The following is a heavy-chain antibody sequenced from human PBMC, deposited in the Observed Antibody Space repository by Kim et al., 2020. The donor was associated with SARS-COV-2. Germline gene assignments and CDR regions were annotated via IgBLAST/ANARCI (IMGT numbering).Heavy chain of an antibody. CDR2: IIPIFGTA. Sequence: SVKVSCKASGGTFSSYAISWVRQAPGQGLEWMGGIIPIFGTANYAQKFQGRVTITADESTSTAYMELSSLRSEDTAVYYCAKLGYCSGGSCTSAVRTPHHYCYYGMDVWGQGTTVTVSS. D-gene: IGHD2-15*01. CDR3: AKLGYCSGGSCTSAVRTPHHYCYYGMDV. CDR1: GGTFSSYA. J-gene: IGHJ6*02. V-gene: IGHV1-69*13.